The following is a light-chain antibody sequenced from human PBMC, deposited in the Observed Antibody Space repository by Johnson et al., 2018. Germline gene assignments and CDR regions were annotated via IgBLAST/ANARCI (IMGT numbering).Light chain of an antibody. J-gene: IGLJ1*01. CDR2: ENN. V-gene: IGLV1-51*02. CDR3: GTWDSSLSAGNV. CDR1: SSNIGNNY. Sequence: QSVLTQPPSVSAAPGQKVTISCSGSSSNIGNNYASWYQQLPGTAPKLLIYENNKRPSGIPDRFSGSKSGTSATLGITGLQTGDEVDYYCGTWDSSLSAGNVFGTGTKVTVL.